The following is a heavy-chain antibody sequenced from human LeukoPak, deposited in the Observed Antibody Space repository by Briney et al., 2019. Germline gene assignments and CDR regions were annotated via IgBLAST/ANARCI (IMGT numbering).Heavy chain of an antibody. CDR2: ISAYNGNT. Sequence: ASVKVSCKASGYTFTSYGISWVRQAPGQGLEWMGWISAYNGNTNYAQKFQGRVTMTRDTSTSTVYMELSSLRSEDTAVYYCARVFLNNYYDSSGYLSALDIWGQGTMVTVSS. CDR3: ARVFLNNYYDSSGYLSALDI. CDR1: GYTFTSYG. D-gene: IGHD3-22*01. J-gene: IGHJ3*02. V-gene: IGHV1-18*01.